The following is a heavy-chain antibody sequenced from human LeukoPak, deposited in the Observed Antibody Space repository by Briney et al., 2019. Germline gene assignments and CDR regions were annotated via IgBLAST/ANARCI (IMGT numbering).Heavy chain of an antibody. J-gene: IGHJ5*02. D-gene: IGHD5-18*01. CDR1: GYTFTGYY. V-gene: IGHV1-2*02. Sequence: ASVKVSCKASGYTFTGYYMHWVRQAPGQGLEWMGWINPNSGGTNYAQKFQGRVTMTRDTSISTAYMELSRLRSDDTAVYYCARGVPWWIQLPNWFDPWGQGTLVTVSS. CDR2: INPNSGGT. CDR3: ARGVPWWIQLPNWFDP.